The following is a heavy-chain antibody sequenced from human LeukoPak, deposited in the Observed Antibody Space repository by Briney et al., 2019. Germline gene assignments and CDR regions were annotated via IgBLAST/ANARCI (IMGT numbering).Heavy chain of an antibody. D-gene: IGHD1-26*01. Sequence: GGSLRLSCAASGVTLSSYSMNWVRQAPGKGLEWVPSISSSSSYIYYADSVKGRFTISRDNAKNSLYLQMNSLRAEDTAVYYCARALGIVGATADYWGQGPLVTVSS. CDR3: ARALGIVGATADY. V-gene: IGHV3-21*01. CDR2: ISSSSSYI. J-gene: IGHJ4*02. CDR1: GVTLSSYS.